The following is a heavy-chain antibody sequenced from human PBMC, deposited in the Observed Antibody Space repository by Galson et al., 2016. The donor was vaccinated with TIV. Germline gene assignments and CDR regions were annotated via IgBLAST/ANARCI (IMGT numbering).Heavy chain of an antibody. J-gene: IGHJ4*02. CDR1: GDTFSNYA. CDR2: IIPILNIA. CDR3: ARGPAENY. Sequence: SVKVSCKASGDTFSNYAISWVRQAPGQGLEWMGRIIPILNIANYAQEFQSRATITADESTSTVYMELNSLRSDDTAVYYCARGPAENYWGQGTLVTVSS. V-gene: IGHV1-69*04.